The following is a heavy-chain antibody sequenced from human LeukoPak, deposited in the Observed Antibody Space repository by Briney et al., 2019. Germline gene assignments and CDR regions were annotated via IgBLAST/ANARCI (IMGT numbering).Heavy chain of an antibody. CDR3: ATRLRFYDY. J-gene: IGHJ4*02. D-gene: IGHD3-16*01. CDR2: IWYDGSNK. Sequence: PGRSLRLSCAASGFTFSSYGMHWVRQAPGKGLEWVAVIWYDGSNKYYADSVKGRFTISRDNSKNTLYLQMNSLRAEDTAVYYCATRLRFYDYWGQGTLVTVSS. CDR1: GFTFSSYG. V-gene: IGHV3-33*01.